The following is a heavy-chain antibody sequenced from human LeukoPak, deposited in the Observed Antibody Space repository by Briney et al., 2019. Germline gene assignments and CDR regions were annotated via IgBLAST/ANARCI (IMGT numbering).Heavy chain of an antibody. V-gene: IGHV4-59*08. D-gene: IGHD4-17*01. J-gene: IGHJ4*02. CDR3: ARHLTTGPTPFDY. Sequence: SETLSLTCTVSGGSISSYYWSWIRQPPGKRLEWIGYIYYSGSTNYNPSLKSRVTISVDTSKNQFSLKLSSVTAADTAVYYCARHLTTGPTPFDYWGQGTLVTVSS. CDR2: IYYSGST. CDR1: GGSISSYY.